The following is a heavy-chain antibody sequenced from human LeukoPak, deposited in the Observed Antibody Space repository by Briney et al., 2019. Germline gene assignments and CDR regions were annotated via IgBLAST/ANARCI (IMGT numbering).Heavy chain of an antibody. CDR3: ATVRYSRSPPSWYFDY. CDR2: INPSGGST. CDR1: GYTFTSYY. J-gene: IGHJ4*02. V-gene: IGHV1-46*01. D-gene: IGHD6-13*01. Sequence: ASVKVSCKASGYTFTSYYMHWVRQAPGQGLEWMGIINPSGGSTSYAQKFQGRVTMTRDTSTSTVYMELSSLRSEDTAVYYCATVRYSRSPPSWYFDYWGQGTLVTVSS.